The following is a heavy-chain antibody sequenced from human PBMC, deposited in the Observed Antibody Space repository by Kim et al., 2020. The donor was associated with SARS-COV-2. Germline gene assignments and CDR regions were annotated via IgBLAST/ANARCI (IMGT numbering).Heavy chain of an antibody. V-gene: IGHV1-69*13. CDR2: IIPIFGTA. CDR3: ASYYYDSSGYYPYYYGMDV. D-gene: IGHD3-22*01. CDR1: GGTFSSYA. Sequence: SVKVSCKASGGTFSSYAISWVRQAPGQGLEWMGGIIPIFGTANYAQKFQGRVTITADESTSTAYMELSSLRSEDTAVYYCASYYYDSSGYYPYYYGMDVWGQGTTVTVSS. J-gene: IGHJ6*02.